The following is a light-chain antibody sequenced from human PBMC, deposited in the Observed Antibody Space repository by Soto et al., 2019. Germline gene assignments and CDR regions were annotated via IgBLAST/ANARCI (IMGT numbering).Light chain of an antibody. J-gene: IGKJ1*01. CDR1: QGISNY. Sequence: DIQMTQSPSSLSASVGDKVTITCRASQGISNYLAWYQQKPGKVPTLLIYSASTLQSGVPSRFSGSGSGRAFTLSISSLQPEDVATYYCQRYDSAPWTFGQGTKVEIK. V-gene: IGKV1-27*01. CDR2: SAS. CDR3: QRYDSAPWT.